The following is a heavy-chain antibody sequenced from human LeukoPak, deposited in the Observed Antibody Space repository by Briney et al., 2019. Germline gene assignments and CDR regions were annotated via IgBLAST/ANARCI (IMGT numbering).Heavy chain of an antibody. J-gene: IGHJ4*02. CDR2: ISYDGSNK. CDR3: ARDRPLGQWLANLDY. D-gene: IGHD6-19*01. V-gene: IGHV3-30-3*01. CDR1: GFTFSSYA. Sequence: QAGGSLRLSCAASGFTFSSYAMHWVRQAPGKGVEWVAVISYDGSNKYYADSVKGRFTISRDNSKNTLYLQMNSLRAEDTAVYYCARDRPLGQWLANLDYWGQGTLVTVSS.